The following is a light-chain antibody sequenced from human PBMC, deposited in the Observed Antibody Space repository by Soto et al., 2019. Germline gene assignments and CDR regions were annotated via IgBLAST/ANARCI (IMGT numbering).Light chain of an antibody. CDR3: TSYVGSNIWV. V-gene: IGLV2-8*01. J-gene: IGLJ3*02. CDR1: SSDVGAYKY. CDR2: EVS. Sequence: QPALTQPPSASGSPGQSVTISCTGTSSDVGAYKYVSWYQQYPGKAPKLMIYEVSKRPSGVPDRFSGSKSGNTASLTVSGLQAEDEAEYYCTSYVGSNIWVFGGGTKVTVL.